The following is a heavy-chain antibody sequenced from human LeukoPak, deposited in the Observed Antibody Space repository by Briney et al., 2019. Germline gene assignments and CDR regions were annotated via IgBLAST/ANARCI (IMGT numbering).Heavy chain of an antibody. Sequence: GGSLGLSCAASGFTFSNAWMSWVRQAPGKGLEWVGRIKSKTDGGTTDYAAPVKGRFTISRDDSKNTLYLQMNSLKTEDTAVYYCMASPAVAFDYWGQGTLVTVSS. D-gene: IGHD6-19*01. CDR1: GFTFSNAW. CDR2: IKSKTDGGTT. V-gene: IGHV3-15*01. J-gene: IGHJ4*02. CDR3: MASPAVAFDY.